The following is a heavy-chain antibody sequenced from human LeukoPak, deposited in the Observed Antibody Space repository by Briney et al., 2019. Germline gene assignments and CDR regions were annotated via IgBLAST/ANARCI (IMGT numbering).Heavy chain of an antibody. D-gene: IGHD3-16*01. CDR3: ARFTPQGYGWGGYNRFDP. J-gene: IGHJ5*02. Sequence: SETLPLTCTVSGGSISSYYWSWIRQPPGKGLEWIGYIYYSGSTNYNPSLKSRVTISVDTSKNQFSLKLSSVTAADTAVYYCARFTPQGYGWGGYNRFDPWGQGTLVTVSS. V-gene: IGHV4-59*01. CDR2: IYYSGST. CDR1: GGSISSYY.